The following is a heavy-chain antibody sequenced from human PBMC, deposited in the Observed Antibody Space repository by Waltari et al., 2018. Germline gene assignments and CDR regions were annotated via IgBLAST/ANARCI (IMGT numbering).Heavy chain of an antibody. CDR1: GGTFISYT. V-gene: IGHV1-69*08. Sequence: QVQLVQSGAEVKKPGSSVKVSCKAAGGTFISYTTSWVRQTPGQGLEWMGRIIPILGIANYAQKFQGRVTITADKSTSTAYMELSSLRSEDTAVYYCARDNSPPTGDILNNWFDPWGQGTLVTVSS. D-gene: IGHD7-27*01. J-gene: IGHJ5*02. CDR2: IIPILGIA. CDR3: ARDNSPPTGDILNNWFDP.